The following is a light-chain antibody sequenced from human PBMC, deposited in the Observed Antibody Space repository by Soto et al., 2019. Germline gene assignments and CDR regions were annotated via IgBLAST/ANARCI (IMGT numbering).Light chain of an antibody. CDR2: EES. J-gene: IGKJ1*01. Sequence: DIHLTQSPSFLSGSVGDRVTITCRPSQAVPNNMAWYQQKPGKPPKLLIYEESTLHSGVPSRFSGRKSGTQFTLTITSLQPEDFATYYCQQANNFPPWTFGQGTKV. V-gene: IGKV1-9*01. CDR3: QQANNFPPWT. CDR1: QAVPNN.